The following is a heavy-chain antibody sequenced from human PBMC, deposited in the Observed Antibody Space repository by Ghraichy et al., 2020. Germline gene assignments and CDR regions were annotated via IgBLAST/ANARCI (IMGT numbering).Heavy chain of an antibody. J-gene: IGHJ5*02. CDR2: IHYSGTA. CDR3: ARVGMGWFDP. V-gene: IGHV4-4*07. CDR1: GDSIGNFY. D-gene: IGHD1-14*01. Sequence: SETLSLNCAVSGDSIGNFYWSWIRQAAGRGPEWIGRIHYSGTANYNPSLKSRVTVSVDTRKNRFSLKLRSVTAADTAVYYCARVGMGWFDPWGQGTLVTVS.